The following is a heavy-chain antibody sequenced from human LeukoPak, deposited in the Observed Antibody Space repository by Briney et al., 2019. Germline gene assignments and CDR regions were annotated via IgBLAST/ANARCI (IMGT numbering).Heavy chain of an antibody. CDR2: IIPILGIA. V-gene: IGHV1-69*04. D-gene: IGHD1-26*01. Sequence: SVKVSCKASGGTFSSYAISWVRQAPGQGLEWKGRIIPILGIANYAQKFQGRVTITADKSTSTAYMELSSLRSEDTAVYYCARHNSGSYFLTTDAFDIWGQGTMVTVSS. J-gene: IGHJ3*02. CDR3: ARHNSGSYFLTTDAFDI. CDR1: GGTFSSYA.